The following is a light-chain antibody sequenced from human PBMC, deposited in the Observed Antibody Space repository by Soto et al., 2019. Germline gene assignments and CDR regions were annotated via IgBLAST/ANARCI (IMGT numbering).Light chain of an antibody. CDR2: DVS. V-gene: IGKV1-33*01. CDR1: QDTRKY. CDR3: QQYDNLPYT. Sequence: DIQMTQSPSSLSASVGDRVTITCQASQDTRKYLNWYQQKPGKAPKLLIYDVSNSATGVPSRFSGSGSGTDFTFTISSLQPEDSATYYCQQYDNLPYTFGQGTKLEI. J-gene: IGKJ2*01.